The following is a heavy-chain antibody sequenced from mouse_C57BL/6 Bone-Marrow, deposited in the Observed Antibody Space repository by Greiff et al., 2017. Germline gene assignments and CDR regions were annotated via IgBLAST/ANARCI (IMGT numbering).Heavy chain of an antibody. Sequence: EVKLVESGGDLVKPGGSLKLSCAASGFTFSSYGMSWVRQTPDKRLEWVATISSGGSYPYYPDSVKGRFTISRHDAKKTLYLPMSGLKSEDTAMYYCARRGRGGYFDVWGTGTTVTVSS. CDR2: ISSGGSYP. J-gene: IGHJ1*03. D-gene: IGHD1-1*01. CDR1: GFTFSSYG. CDR3: ARRGRGGYFDV. V-gene: IGHV5-6*02.